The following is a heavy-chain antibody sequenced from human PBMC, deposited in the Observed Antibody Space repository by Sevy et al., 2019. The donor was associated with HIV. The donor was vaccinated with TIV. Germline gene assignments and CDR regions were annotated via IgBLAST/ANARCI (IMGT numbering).Heavy chain of an antibody. J-gene: IGHJ3*02. Sequence: ASVKVSCKASGYTFTGYYMHWVRQAPGQGLEWMGWINPNSGGTNYAQKFQGRVTMTRDTSISTAYMELSRLRSDDTAVYCCAIVRITMIVVVMDAFDIWGQGTMVTVSS. CDR2: INPNSGGT. V-gene: IGHV1-2*02. CDR1: GYTFTGYY. D-gene: IGHD3-22*01. CDR3: AIVRITMIVVVMDAFDI.